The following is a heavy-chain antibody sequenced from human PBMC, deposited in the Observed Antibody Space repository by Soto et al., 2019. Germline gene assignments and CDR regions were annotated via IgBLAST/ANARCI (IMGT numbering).Heavy chain of an antibody. J-gene: IGHJ6*02. CDR1: GFSFSSYW. CDR2: INRDGSST. CDR3: ARDLASSNNDDFYGMDG. V-gene: IGHV3-74*01. Sequence: GGSLRLSCAASGFSFSSYWMHWVRQAPGKGLVWVSRINRDGSSTSYADSVKGRFTISRDDSKSIAYLQMNSLKSEDTGVYYCARDLASSNNDDFYGMDGWGQGTTVTVSS. D-gene: IGHD6-25*01.